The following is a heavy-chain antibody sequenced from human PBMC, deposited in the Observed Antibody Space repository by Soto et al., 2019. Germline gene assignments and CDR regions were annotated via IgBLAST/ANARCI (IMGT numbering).Heavy chain of an antibody. D-gene: IGHD4-17*01. Sequence: GGSMRLSCAGSGFSFGSYEMHGVRHAPGKGLEWVTFTSYDGSINYYADSVKGRFTMSRDNSKNLLYLQMNSLRTEDTAVYYCVRRSTVSYYAVDVWGQGTTVTVSS. V-gene: IGHV3-30*04. CDR1: GFSFGSYE. CDR2: TSYDGSIN. CDR3: VRRSTVSYYAVDV. J-gene: IGHJ6*02.